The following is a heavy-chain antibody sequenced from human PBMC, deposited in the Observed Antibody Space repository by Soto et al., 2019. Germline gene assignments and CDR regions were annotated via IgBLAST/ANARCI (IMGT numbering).Heavy chain of an antibody. CDR2: ISGSGGST. CDR1: GFTFSSYA. CDR3: AKDGFVTTVTTKYYYYYYMDV. Sequence: GGSLRLSCAASGFTFSSYAMSWVRQAPGKGLEWVSAISGSGGSTYYADSVKGRFTISRDNSKNTLYLQMNSLRAEDTAVYYCAKDGFVTTVTTKYYYYYYMDVWGKWTTVTVSS. V-gene: IGHV3-23*01. J-gene: IGHJ6*03. D-gene: IGHD4-4*01.